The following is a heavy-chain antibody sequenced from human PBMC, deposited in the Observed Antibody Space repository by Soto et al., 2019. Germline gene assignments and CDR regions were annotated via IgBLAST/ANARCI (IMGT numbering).Heavy chain of an antibody. CDR1: GYIFTSYG. CDR3: ARDLGAANYYYDGMDV. CDR2: IAAYNGDT. J-gene: IGHJ6*02. D-gene: IGHD1-26*01. Sequence: QVHLVQSGAEVKPPGASVKVSCKASGYIFTSYGISWVRQAPGQGLEWMGWIAAYNGDTKYAQKVHDRVTMTIDPSTSTAYMELRSLRSDATAVYYCARDLGAANYYYDGMDVWGQGTTVTVSS. V-gene: IGHV1-18*01.